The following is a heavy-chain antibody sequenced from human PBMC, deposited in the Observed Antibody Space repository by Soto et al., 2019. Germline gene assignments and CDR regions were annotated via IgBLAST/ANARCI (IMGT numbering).Heavy chain of an antibody. CDR1: GGTFSRYS. Sequence: QVQLVQSGAEVKKPGSSVKVSCKASGGTFSRYSFTWVRQAPGHGLEWMGRIIPVFGIASYAQKFQGRVTMTADKSTSTAYIELSSLRSEDTAVYYCAREDRDRETGLVPAAIDGMDVWGQGTTVTVSS. J-gene: IGHJ6*02. V-gene: IGHV1-69*08. CDR2: IIPVFGIA. CDR3: AREDRDRETGLVPAAIDGMDV. D-gene: IGHD2-2*01.